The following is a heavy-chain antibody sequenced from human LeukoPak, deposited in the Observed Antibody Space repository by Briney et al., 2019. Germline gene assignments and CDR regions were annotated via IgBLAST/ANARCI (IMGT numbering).Heavy chain of an antibody. D-gene: IGHD7-27*01. CDR2: IYPRGST. Sequence: SEALSLTCTVSGGSISSGSYSWSWIRQPPGKGLEWIGYIYPRGSTYYNPSLKSRVILSLDKSANQFSLNLSSVTAADTAVYYCARFSPRAMGNYLDFWGQGTLVTVSS. CDR3: ARFSPRAMGNYLDF. V-gene: IGHV4-30-2*01. CDR1: GGSISSGSYS. J-gene: IGHJ4*02.